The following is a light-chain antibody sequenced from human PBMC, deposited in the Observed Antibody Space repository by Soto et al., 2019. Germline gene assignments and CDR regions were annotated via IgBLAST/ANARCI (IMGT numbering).Light chain of an antibody. V-gene: IGLV2-11*01. Sequence: QSALTQPRSVSGSPGQSVTISCTGTSSDVGGYNYVSWYQQHPGKAPKLMIYDVSTRPSGVPDRFSGSKSGNTASLTISGLQAEDEADYYCCSCAGSDSYVFGTGTKVTVL. CDR3: CSCAGSDSYV. CDR2: DVS. CDR1: SSDVGGYNY. J-gene: IGLJ1*01.